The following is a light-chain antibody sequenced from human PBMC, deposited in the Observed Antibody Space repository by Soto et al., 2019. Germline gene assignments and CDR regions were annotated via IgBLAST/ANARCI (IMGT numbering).Light chain of an antibody. CDR2: GAS. V-gene: IGKV3-15*01. J-gene: IGKJ4*01. CDR3: QQYNNWPF. Sequence: TQAPGTLSGWPGERATLSCGASQSVSSNLAWYQQKPGQAPRLLIYGASTRATGIPARFSGSGSGTEFTLTISSLQSEDFAVYYCQQYNNWPFFGGGTKVDIK. CDR1: QSVSSN.